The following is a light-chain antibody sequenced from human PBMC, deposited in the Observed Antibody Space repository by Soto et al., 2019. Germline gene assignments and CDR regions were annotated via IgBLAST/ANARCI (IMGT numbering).Light chain of an antibody. Sequence: EIVLTQSPGILSLSPGERASLSCGASQSISSSFLAWYQQKPGQAPRLLIYGASSRATGIPDRFSGTGSETDFTLTISRLEREDFAVYYCQQYDNSPITFGQGTRLEIK. J-gene: IGKJ5*01. CDR3: QQYDNSPIT. V-gene: IGKV3-20*01. CDR1: QSISSSF. CDR2: GAS.